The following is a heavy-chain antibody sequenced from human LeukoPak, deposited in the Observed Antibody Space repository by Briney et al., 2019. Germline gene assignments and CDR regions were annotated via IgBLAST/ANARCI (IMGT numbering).Heavy chain of an antibody. Sequence: ASVKVSCKSSGYTFTDYYMHWVRQAPGQGLEWMGWMNPNSGNTGYAQKFQGRVTMTRNTSISTAYMELSSLRSEDTAVYYCARGWYSSGWYDYWGQGTLVTVSS. CDR1: GYTFTDYY. CDR3: ARGWYSSGWYDY. V-gene: IGHV1-8*02. CDR2: MNPNSGNT. D-gene: IGHD6-19*01. J-gene: IGHJ4*02.